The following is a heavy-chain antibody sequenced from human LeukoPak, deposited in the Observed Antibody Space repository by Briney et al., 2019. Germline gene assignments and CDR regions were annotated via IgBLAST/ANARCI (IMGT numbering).Heavy chain of an antibody. Sequence: PGGSLRLSCGASGFTFSSYEMNWVRQAPGKGLEWVSYISSSGRTIYYADSVQGRFTISRDNAKNSLYLQMNSLRAEDTAVYYCAVNYDLDYWGQGTLVTVSS. CDR2: ISSSGRTI. J-gene: IGHJ4*02. D-gene: IGHD4-11*01. CDR3: AVNYDLDY. V-gene: IGHV3-48*03. CDR1: GFTFSSYE.